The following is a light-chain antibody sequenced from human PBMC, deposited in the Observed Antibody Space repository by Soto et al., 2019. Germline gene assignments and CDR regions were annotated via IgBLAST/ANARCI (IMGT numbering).Light chain of an antibody. J-gene: IGKJ2*01. CDR3: QHDSGFPST. CDR2: GAS. Sequence: DIQMNKYPSSLSASVGDRVTITRRASHDTSNSVAWFQQKPGMAPKSLIYGASTLQSGVSSRFSGSGSGTHFTLTITSLQPEDFATYYCQHDSGFPSTFGQGTK. CDR1: HDTSNS. V-gene: IGKV1-16*01.